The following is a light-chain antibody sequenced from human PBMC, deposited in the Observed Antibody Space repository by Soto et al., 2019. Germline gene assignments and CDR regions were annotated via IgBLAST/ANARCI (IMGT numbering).Light chain of an antibody. Sequence: QSALTQPPSVSGSPGQSVTISCTGTSTDFVGYNRVSWYQQPPGTAPKLMIYEVSKRPSGVPDRFSGSKSGNTASLTISGLQAADEADYYCSLYTSENAYVFATGTKGIVL. CDR1: STDFVGYNR. CDR2: EVS. V-gene: IGLV2-18*01. J-gene: IGLJ1*01. CDR3: SLYTSENAYV.